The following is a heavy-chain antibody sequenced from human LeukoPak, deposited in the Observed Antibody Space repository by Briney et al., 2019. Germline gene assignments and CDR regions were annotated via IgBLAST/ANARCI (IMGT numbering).Heavy chain of an antibody. J-gene: IGHJ4*02. D-gene: IGHD3/OR15-3a*01. CDR2: ILSDGNND. CDR1: GFTFSSNA. CDR3: AKDFQGRWTIDY. V-gene: IGHV3-30*18. Sequence: GGSLRLSCAASGFTFSSNAIHWVRQAPGKGLEWVAMILSDGNNDYYTDSVKGRFTISRDNSKNTLYLQMNSLRPEDTAVYYCAKDFQGRWTIDYWGQGTLVTVSP.